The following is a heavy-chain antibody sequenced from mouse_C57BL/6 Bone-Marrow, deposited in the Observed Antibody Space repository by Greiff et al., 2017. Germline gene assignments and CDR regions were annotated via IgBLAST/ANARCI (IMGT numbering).Heavy chain of an antibody. CDR2: ISDGGSYT. V-gene: IGHV5-4*03. CDR3: ARAGDYDVDY. J-gene: IGHJ2*01. Sequence: EVKLVESGGGLVKPGGSLKLSCAASGFTFSSYAMSWVRQTPEKRLEWVATISDGGSYTYYPDNVKGRFTISRDNAKKNLYLQMSHLKSEDTAMYYCARAGDYDVDYWGQGTTLTVSS. D-gene: IGHD2-4*01. CDR1: GFTFSSYA.